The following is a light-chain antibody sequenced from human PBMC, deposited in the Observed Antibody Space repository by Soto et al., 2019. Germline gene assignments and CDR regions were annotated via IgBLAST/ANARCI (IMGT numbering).Light chain of an antibody. Sequence: QSVLTQPLSVSGAPGQRVTISCTGSSSNIGAGYDVHWYQQLPGTAPKLLIYGNSNRPSGVPDRFSGSKSGTSASLAITGLQAEDEADYYCQSYDSSLFYVFGTGTKLTVL. V-gene: IGLV1-40*01. J-gene: IGLJ1*01. CDR1: SSNIGAGYD. CDR3: QSYDSSLFYV. CDR2: GNS.